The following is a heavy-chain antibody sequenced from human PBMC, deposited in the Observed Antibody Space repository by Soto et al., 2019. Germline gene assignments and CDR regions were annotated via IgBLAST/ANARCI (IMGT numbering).Heavy chain of an antibody. J-gene: IGHJ6*02. CDR3: ARGAAYYYGSGSYYTLRYYYGMDV. D-gene: IGHD3-10*01. Sequence: LSLPFAVYGGSFSGYYWSWIRQPPGKGLEWIGEINHSGSTNYNPSLKSRVTISVDTSKNQFSLKLSSVTAADTAVYYCARGAAYYYGSGSYYTLRYYYGMDVWGQGTTVTVSS. CDR2: INHSGST. V-gene: IGHV4-34*01. CDR1: GGSFSGYY.